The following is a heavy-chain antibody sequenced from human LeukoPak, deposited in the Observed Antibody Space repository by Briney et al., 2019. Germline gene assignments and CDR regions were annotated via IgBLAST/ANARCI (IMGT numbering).Heavy chain of an antibody. Sequence: PGGSLRLSCAASGFTFSSYSMNWVRQAPGKGLEWVSVIYPGGSTYYADSVKGRFTISRDNSRNTLYLQMNSLRAEDTAVYYCARSNCNSCYLGVWYYFDYWGQGAPVTVSS. CDR1: GFTFSSYS. CDR2: IYPGGST. CDR3: ARSNCNSCYLGVWYYFDY. V-gene: IGHV3-66*01. D-gene: IGHD1/OR15-1a*01. J-gene: IGHJ4*02.